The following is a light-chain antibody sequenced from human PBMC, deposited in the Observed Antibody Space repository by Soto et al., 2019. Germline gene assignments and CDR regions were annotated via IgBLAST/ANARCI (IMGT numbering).Light chain of an antibody. Sequence: EIVLTKSPGILSLSPGARATLSCRARQSVSSSYLAWYQQKPGQAPRLLIYGASSRATGIPDRFSGSGSGTDFTLTISRLEPEDLAVYYCQQYGSSPPWTFGQGTKVDIK. CDR3: QQYGSSPPWT. J-gene: IGKJ1*01. V-gene: IGKV3-20*01. CDR2: GAS. CDR1: QSVSSSY.